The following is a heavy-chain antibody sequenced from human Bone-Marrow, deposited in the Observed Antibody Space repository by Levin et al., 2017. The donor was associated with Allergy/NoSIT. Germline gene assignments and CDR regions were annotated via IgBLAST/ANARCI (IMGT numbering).Heavy chain of an antibody. CDR1: DGSLGHDY. CDR3: ARSFSHPALYGMDL. J-gene: IGHJ6*02. CDR2: INHSAVT. Sequence: RSSETLSLTCAVPDGSLGHDYWRWVRQPPGKGLEWIGEINHSAVTNYNPSLKSRVSISIDTSKNHFSLKMNSVTAADTAVYYCARSFSHPALYGMDLWGQGTTVTVSS. V-gene: IGHV4-34*01.